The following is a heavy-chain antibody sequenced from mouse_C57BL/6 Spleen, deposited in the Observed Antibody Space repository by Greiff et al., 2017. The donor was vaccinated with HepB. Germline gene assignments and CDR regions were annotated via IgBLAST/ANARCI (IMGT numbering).Heavy chain of an antibody. CDR2: IYPGDGDT. J-gene: IGHJ3*01. CDR1: GYAFSSSW. V-gene: IGHV1-82*01. Sequence: QVQLKESGPELVKPGASVKISCKASGYAFSSSWMNWVKQRPGKGLEWIGRIYPGDGDTNYNGKFKGKATLTADKSSSTAYMQLSSLTSEDSAVYFCARDDYGGFAYWGQGTLVTVSA. D-gene: IGHD2-4*01. CDR3: ARDDYGGFAY.